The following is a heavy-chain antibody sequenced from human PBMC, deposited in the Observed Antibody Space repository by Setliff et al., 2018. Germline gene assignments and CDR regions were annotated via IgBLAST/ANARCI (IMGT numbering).Heavy chain of an antibody. CDR3: AKDIYGSGSYAVGGYFDY. CDR1: GGSISSSSYY. V-gene: IGHV4-39*07. Sequence: SETLSLTCTVSGGSISSSSYYWGWIRQPPGKGLVWRGSIYYSGSTYYNPSLKSRVTISVDTSKNQFSLNLSSVTAADAAVYYCAKDIYGSGSYAVGGYFDYWGQGTQVTVSS. CDR2: IYYSGST. J-gene: IGHJ4*02. D-gene: IGHD3-10*01.